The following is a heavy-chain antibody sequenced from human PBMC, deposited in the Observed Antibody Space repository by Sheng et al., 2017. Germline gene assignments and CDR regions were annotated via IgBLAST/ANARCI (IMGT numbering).Heavy chain of an antibody. Sequence: EMQLVESGGGLEQPGGSLRLSCAASEFTFSTYAMSWVRQAPGKGLEWVSGISGSGGSANYADSVKGRFTISRDNSKNTLYLQMSSLRADDTAVYYCAKGRIFGVVNPGLDSWGQGTLVTVSS. CDR1: EFTFSTYA. CDR2: ISGSGGSA. J-gene: IGHJ4*02. D-gene: IGHD3-3*01. V-gene: IGHV3-23*04. CDR3: AKGRIFGVVNPGLDS.